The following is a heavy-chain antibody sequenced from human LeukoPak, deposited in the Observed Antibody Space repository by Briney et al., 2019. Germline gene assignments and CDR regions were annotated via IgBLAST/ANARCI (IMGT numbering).Heavy chain of an antibody. V-gene: IGHV4-39*07. D-gene: IGHD3-16*02. CDR2: MYHSGST. CDR1: GGSISSSSYY. J-gene: IGHJ4*02. CDR3: ARYDVWGSYRAFDY. Sequence: SETLSLTCTVSGGSISSSSYYWGWIRQPPGKGLEWIGTMYHSGSTYYNPSLKSRVTISVDTSKNQFSLRLSSVTAADTAVYYCARYDVWGSYRAFDYWGQGTLVTVSS.